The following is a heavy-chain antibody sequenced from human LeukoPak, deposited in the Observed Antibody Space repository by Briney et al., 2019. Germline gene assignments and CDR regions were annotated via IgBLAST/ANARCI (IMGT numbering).Heavy chain of an antibody. V-gene: IGHV3-74*01. CDR2: IYVDGRTT. CDR1: GFTLSSYV. CDR3: IRDFRSADL. J-gene: IGHJ5*02. Sequence: GGSLRLSCAASGFTLSSYVMSWVRQAPGKGLVWVSRIYVDGRTTNYADSVKGRFTISRDNAKNTVYLEMNSLSVEDTATYYCIRDFRSADLWGQGTLVTVTS.